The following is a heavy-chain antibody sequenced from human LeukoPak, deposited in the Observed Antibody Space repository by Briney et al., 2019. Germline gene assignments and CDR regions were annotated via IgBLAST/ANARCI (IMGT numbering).Heavy chain of an antibody. Sequence: PGGSLRLSCAASGFTFSSYAKSWVRQAPGKGVEWVSAVSGSGGSTYYADSEKGRFTISRDNSKNTLYLQMNSLRAEDTAVYYCARDFPSYYYDSSGYPGVNWFDPWGQGTLVTVSS. J-gene: IGHJ5*02. V-gene: IGHV3-23*01. CDR1: GFTFSSYA. CDR3: ARDFPSYYYDSSGYPGVNWFDP. D-gene: IGHD3-22*01. CDR2: VSGSGGST.